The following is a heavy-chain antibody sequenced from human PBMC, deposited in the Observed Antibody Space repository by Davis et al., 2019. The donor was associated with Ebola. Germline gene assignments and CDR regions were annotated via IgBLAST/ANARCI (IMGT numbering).Heavy chain of an antibody. CDR3: ARDGQLVPTYYFDY. J-gene: IGHJ4*02. CDR2: ISYDGSNK. D-gene: IGHD6-6*01. CDR1: GFTFSSYA. V-gene: IGHV3-30-3*01. Sequence: GESLKISCAASGFTFSSYAMHWVRQAPGKGLEWVAVISYDGSNKYYADSVKGRFTISRDNSKNTLYLQMNSLRAEDTAVYYCARDGQLVPTYYFDYWGQGTLVTVSS.